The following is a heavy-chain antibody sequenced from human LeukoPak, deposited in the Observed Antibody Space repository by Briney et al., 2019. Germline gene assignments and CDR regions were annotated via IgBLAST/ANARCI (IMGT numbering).Heavy chain of an antibody. CDR2: INAGNCNT. V-gene: IGHV1-3*01. CDR1: VYIFTTYA. J-gene: IGHJ1*01. D-gene: IGHD6-13*01. CDR3: ATTVSAGTYRYFQH. Sequence: ASETVSCKASVYIFTTYAMHWVRQAPGQSLEWIRWINAGNCNTKYLQNFQGRGTITSDTSANIAYLELSSLRSEDTAVYYCATTVSAGTYRYFQHWGQGTLVTVSS.